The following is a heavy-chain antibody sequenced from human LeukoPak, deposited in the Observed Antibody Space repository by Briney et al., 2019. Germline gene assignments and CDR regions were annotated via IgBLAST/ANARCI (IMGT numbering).Heavy chain of an antibody. J-gene: IGHJ6*02. Sequence: SETLSLTCTVSGGSISSYYWSWIRQPPGKGLEWIGYIYYSGSTNYNPSLKSRVTISVDTSKNQFSLKLSSVTAADTAVYYCAGVVRGRGITADYYYGMDVWGQGTTVTVSS. CDR1: GGSISSYY. V-gene: IGHV4-59*01. CDR2: IYYSGST. D-gene: IGHD3-10*02. CDR3: AGVVRGRGITADYYYGMDV.